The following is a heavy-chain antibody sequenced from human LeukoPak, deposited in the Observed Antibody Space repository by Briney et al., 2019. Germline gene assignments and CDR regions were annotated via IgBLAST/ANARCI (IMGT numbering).Heavy chain of an antibody. J-gene: IGHJ3*02. V-gene: IGHV3-48*03. Sequence: QPGGSLRLSCAASGFTFSSYEMNWVRQAPGKGLEWVSYISSSGSTIYYADSVKGRFTISRDNAKNSLYLQMNSLRAEDTAVYYCARDRDIVANAGAFDIWGQGTMVTVSS. D-gene: IGHD5-12*01. CDR1: GFTFSSYE. CDR3: ARDRDIVANAGAFDI. CDR2: ISSSGSTI.